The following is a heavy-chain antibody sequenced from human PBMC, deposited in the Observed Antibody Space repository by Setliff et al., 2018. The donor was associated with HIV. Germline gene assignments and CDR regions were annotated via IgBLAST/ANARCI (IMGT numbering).Heavy chain of an antibody. CDR2: ISSSGST. CDR3: ARGSGTFYDVLTFGP. CDR1: GGSMTSSNYY. J-gene: IGHJ4*02. D-gene: IGHD3-9*01. Sequence: PSETLSLTCTVSGGSMTSSNYYWGWIRQSPGRGLEWIGSISSSGSTTYHPSLRSRVTVSAATSKNQFSLKLTSLTAADTAVYYCARGSGTFYDVLTFGPWGQGTLVTVS. V-gene: IGHV4-39*07.